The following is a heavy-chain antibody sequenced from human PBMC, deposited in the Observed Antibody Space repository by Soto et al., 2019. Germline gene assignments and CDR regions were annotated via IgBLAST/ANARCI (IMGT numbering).Heavy chain of an antibody. CDR3: AKPLRVTPTGHGPMDV. V-gene: IGHV3-23*01. CDR2: ISGSGGST. CDR1: GFTFSSYA. Sequence: GGSLRLSCAASGFTFSSYAMSWVRQAPGKGLEWVSAISGSGGSTYYADSVKGRFTISRDNSKNTLYLQMNSLRAEDTAVYYCAKPLRVTPTGHGPMDVWGQGTTVTVSS. J-gene: IGHJ6*02.